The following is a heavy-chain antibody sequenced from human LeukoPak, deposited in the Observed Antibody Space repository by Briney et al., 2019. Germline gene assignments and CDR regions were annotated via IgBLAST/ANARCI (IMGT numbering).Heavy chain of an antibody. CDR2: IKQDGSEK. J-gene: IGHJ4*02. D-gene: IGHD6-6*01. V-gene: IGHV3-7*01. CDR1: GFTFSSYW. CDR3: ARGRYSSSSRRRYFDY. Sequence: GGSLRLSCAASGFTFSSYWMSWVRQAPGKGLEWVANIKQDGSEKYYVDSVKGRFTISRDNAKNSLYWQMNSLRAEDTAVYYCARGRYSSSSRRRYFDYWGQGTLVTVSS.